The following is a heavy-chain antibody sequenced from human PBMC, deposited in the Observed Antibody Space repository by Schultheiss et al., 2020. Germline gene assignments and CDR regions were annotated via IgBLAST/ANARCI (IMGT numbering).Heavy chain of an antibody. J-gene: IGHJ6*02. D-gene: IGHD6-13*01. Sequence: ASVKVSCKASGYTFTSYYMHWVRQAPGQGLEWMGIINPSGGSTSYAQKFQGRVTMTRDTSTSTAYMELSRLRSDDTAVYYCASLYSSWTPSPWMDVWGQGTTVTVSS. CDR2: INPSGGST. CDR3: ASLYSSWTPSPWMDV. CDR1: GYTFTSYY. V-gene: IGHV1-46*01.